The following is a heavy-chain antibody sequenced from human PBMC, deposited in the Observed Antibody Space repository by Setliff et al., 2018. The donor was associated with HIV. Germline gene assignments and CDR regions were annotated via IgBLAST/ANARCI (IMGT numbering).Heavy chain of an antibody. J-gene: IGHJ2*01. CDR2: IYTSESS. V-gene: IGHV4-4*08. CDR1: GGSISSYY. D-gene: IGHD3-10*01. CDR3: ARSARFFYASGSRRYFDL. Sequence: PSETLSLTCSVSGGSISSYYWSWIRQPPGKGLEWIGYIYTSESSNYNPSLKSRVTFSVDTSKNQFSPKLSSVTAADTAVYYCARSARFFYASGSRRYFDLWGRGTLVTVSS.